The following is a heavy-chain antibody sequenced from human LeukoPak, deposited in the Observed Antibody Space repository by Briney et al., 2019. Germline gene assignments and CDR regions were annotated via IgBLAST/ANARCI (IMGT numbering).Heavy chain of an antibody. CDR1: GGSISSYY. Sequence: SETLSLTCTVSGGSISSYYWSWIRQPPGKGLEWIGYIYYSGSTNYNPSLKSRVTISVDTSKNQFSLKLSSVTAADTAVYYCARDRYSYGYPDYWGQGTLVTVSS. D-gene: IGHD5-18*01. J-gene: IGHJ4*02. V-gene: IGHV4-59*01. CDR2: IYYSGST. CDR3: ARDRYSYGYPDY.